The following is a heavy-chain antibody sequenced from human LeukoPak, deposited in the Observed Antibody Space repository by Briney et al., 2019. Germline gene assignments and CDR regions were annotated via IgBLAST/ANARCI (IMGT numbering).Heavy chain of an antibody. CDR3: AKVGLSRNIVAFDH. V-gene: IGHV3-7*01. J-gene: IGHJ4*02. CDR1: GFTFYSYW. Sequence: GGSLRLSCAASGFTFYSYWMSWVRQAPGKGLEWVANIKQDGSEKYYVDSVKGRFTISRDNAKNSLYLQMNSLRAEDTAVYYCAKVGLSRNIVAFDHWGQGTLVTVSS. CDR2: IKQDGSEK. D-gene: IGHD5-12*01.